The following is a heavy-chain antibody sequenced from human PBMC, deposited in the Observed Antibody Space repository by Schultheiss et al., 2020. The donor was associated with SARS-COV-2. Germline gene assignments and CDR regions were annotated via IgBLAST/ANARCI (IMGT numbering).Heavy chain of an antibody. J-gene: IGHJ4*02. CDR3: AKGSESYFDY. V-gene: IGHV3-23*01. D-gene: IGHD1-26*01. CDR2: ISGGST. CDR1: GFTFSSYA. Sequence: GGSLRLSCAASGFTFSSYAMSWVRQAPGKGLEWVSAISGGSTYYADSVKGRFTISRDNSKNTLYLQMNSLRAEDTAVYYCAKGSESYFDYWGQGTLVTVSS.